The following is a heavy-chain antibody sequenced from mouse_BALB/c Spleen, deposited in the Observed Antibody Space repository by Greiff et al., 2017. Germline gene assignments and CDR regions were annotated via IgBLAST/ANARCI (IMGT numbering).Heavy chain of an antibody. D-gene: IGHD2-1*01. CDR3: ARRGLYGNYDAMDY. V-gene: IGHV5-9-4*01. Sequence: DVMLVESGGGLVKPGGSLKLSCAASGFTFSSYAMSWVRQSPEKRLEWVAEISSGGSYTYYPDTVTGRFTISRDNAKNTLYLEMSSLRSEDTAMYYCARRGLYGNYDAMDYWGQGTSVTVSS. CDR2: ISSGGSYT. CDR1: GFTFSSYA. J-gene: IGHJ4*01.